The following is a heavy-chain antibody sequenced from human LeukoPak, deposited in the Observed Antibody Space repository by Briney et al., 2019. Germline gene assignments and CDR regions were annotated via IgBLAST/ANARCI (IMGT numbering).Heavy chain of an antibody. D-gene: IGHD4-17*01. V-gene: IGHV3-7*01. Sequence: GGSLRLSCLASGFTFSNSWMTWVRQAPGRGLEWVANIKEDGSDKQYVDSVRGRFTISRDNAKNSLYLQMNSLRAEDTAVYYCARGGPDYGDYAFDYWGQGTLVTVSS. CDR2: IKEDGSDK. CDR3: ARGGPDYGDYAFDY. J-gene: IGHJ4*02. CDR1: GFTFSNSW.